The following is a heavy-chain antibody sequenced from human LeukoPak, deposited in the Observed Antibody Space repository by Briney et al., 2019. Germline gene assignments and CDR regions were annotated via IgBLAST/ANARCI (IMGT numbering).Heavy chain of an antibody. CDR3: AKDIGHSSWSPLDY. D-gene: IGHD6-13*01. V-gene: IGHV3-9*01. Sequence: PGGSLRLSCAASGFTFDDYAMHWVRQAPGKGLEWVSGISWNSGSIGYADSVKGRFTISRDNAKNSLYLQMNSLRAEDTALYYCAKDIGHSSWSPLDYWGQGTLVTVSS. CDR1: GFTFDDYA. J-gene: IGHJ4*02. CDR2: ISWNSGSI.